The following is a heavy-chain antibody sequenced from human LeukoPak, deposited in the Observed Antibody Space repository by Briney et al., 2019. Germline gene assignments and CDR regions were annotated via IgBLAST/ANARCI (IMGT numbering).Heavy chain of an antibody. V-gene: IGHV3-73*01. J-gene: IGHJ6*03. Sequence: GGSLRLSCAASGFTFSGSAMHWFRQASGKGLEWVGRIRSKANSYATAYAASVKGRFTISRDDSKNTAYLQMNSLKTEDTAVYYCTTKGMDIVVVPAASPVWNMDVWGKGTTVTVSS. CDR1: GFTFSGSA. D-gene: IGHD2-2*03. CDR3: TTKGMDIVVVPAASPVWNMDV. CDR2: IRSKANSYAT.